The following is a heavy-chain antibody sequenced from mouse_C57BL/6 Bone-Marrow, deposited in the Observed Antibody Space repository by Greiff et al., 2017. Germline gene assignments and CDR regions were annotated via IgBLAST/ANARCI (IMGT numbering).Heavy chain of an antibody. J-gene: IGHJ2*01. D-gene: IGHD1-1*01. V-gene: IGHV3-6*01. Sequence: EVKLMESGPGLVKPSQSLSLTCSVTGYSITSGYYWNWIRQFPGNKLEWMGYISYDGSNNYNPSLKNRISITRDTSKNQFFLKLNSVTTEDTATYYCARSPITTVVATDDYWGQGTTLTVSS. CDR1: GYSITSGYY. CDR2: ISYDGSN. CDR3: ARSPITTVVATDDY.